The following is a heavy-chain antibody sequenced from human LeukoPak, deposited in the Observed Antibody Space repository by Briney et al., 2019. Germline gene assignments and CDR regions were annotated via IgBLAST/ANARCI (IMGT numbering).Heavy chain of an antibody. CDR2: INHSGST. D-gene: IGHD3-3*01. CDR3: ARGRRDFWSGYYGLLFDY. CDR1: GGSFSGYY. J-gene: IGHJ4*02. Sequence: SETLSLTCAVYGGSFSGYYWSWIRQPPGKELEWIGEINHSGSTNYNPSLKSRVTISVDTSKNQFSLKLSSVTAADTAVYYCARGRRDFWSGYYGLLFDYWGQGTLVTVSS. V-gene: IGHV4-34*01.